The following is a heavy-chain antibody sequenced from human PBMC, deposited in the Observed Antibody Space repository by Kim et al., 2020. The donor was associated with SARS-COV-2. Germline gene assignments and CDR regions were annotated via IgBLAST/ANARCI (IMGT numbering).Heavy chain of an antibody. CDR3: ASDPLRFLEWLFNFDY. Sequence: SETLSLTCTVSGGSISSSSYYWGWIRQPPGKGLEWIGSIYYSGSTYYNPSLKSRVTISVDTSKNQFSLKLSSVTAADTAVYYCASDPLRFLEWLFNFDYWGQGTLVTVSS. J-gene: IGHJ4*02. CDR1: GGSISSSSYY. CDR2: IYYSGST. V-gene: IGHV4-39*07. D-gene: IGHD3-3*01.